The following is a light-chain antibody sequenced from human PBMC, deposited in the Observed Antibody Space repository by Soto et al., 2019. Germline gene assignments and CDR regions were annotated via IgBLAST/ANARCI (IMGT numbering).Light chain of an antibody. J-gene: IGKJ5*01. V-gene: IGKV3-15*01. CDR3: QQYNNWLSIT. Sequence: EIVRTQSPATLSVSPGGRPTLSCRPSQSVSSNLAWYQQKPGQAHRLLIYGASTRATGIPARFSGSGSGTEFTLTISSMQSEDFAVYYCQQYNNWLSITFGQGTRLEIK. CDR1: QSVSSN. CDR2: GAS.